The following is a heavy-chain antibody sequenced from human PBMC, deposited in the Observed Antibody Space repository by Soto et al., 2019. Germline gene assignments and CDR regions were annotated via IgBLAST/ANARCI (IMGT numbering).Heavy chain of an antibody. CDR2: ISGSGGST. J-gene: IGHJ4*02. CDR1: GFTFSSYA. Sequence: GGSLRLSCAASGFTFSSYAMSWVRQAPGKGLEWVSAISGSGGSTYYADSVKGRFTISRDNSKNTLYLQMNSLRAEDTAVYYCAKDRGARYFDWSGTSDYWGQGTLVTVSS. CDR3: AKDRGARYFDWSGTSDY. D-gene: IGHD3-9*01. V-gene: IGHV3-23*01.